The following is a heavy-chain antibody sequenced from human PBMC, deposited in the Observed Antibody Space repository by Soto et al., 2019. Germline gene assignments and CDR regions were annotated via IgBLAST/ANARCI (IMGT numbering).Heavy chain of an antibody. D-gene: IGHD2-15*01. CDR2: MNPNSGNT. J-gene: IGHJ4*02. CDR3: ARGSGYCSGGSCYSFDY. Sequence: ASVKVSCKASGYTFTSYDINWVRQATGQGLESMGWMNPNSGNTGYAQKFQGRVTMTRNTSISTAYMELSSLRSEDTAVYYCARGSGYCSGGSCYSFDYWGQGTLVTVSS. V-gene: IGHV1-8*01. CDR1: GYTFTSYD.